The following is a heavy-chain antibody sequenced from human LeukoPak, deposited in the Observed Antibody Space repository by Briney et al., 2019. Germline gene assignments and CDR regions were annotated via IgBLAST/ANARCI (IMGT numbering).Heavy chain of an antibody. D-gene: IGHD5-24*01. Sequence: GGALRLSCAASGFSRTNYAMSWVLRAPGKELEWVSRFSDSGDYTYYADSVKGRFTISRDNSKNTLYLQLNSLRAEDTAVYYCARDYGDGYNLDYWGQGTLVTVSS. CDR2: FSDSGDYT. J-gene: IGHJ4*02. CDR1: GFSRTNYA. CDR3: ARDYGDGYNLDY. V-gene: IGHV3-23*01.